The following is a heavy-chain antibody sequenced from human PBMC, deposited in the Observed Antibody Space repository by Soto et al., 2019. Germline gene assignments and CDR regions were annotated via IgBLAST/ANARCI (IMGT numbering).Heavy chain of an antibody. J-gene: IGHJ4*02. CDR1: GYSFASHW. D-gene: IGHD1-26*01. CDR2: IYPGDSDT. CDR3: ARYSGSYWHYLDF. V-gene: IGHV5-51*01. Sequence: LKISCKGSGYSFASHWVAWVRQMPEKGLEWIGTIYPGDSDTKYSSAFRGHVTISADTSVSTAYLQWRSLEATDSAIYYCARYSGSYWHYLDFWGQGTLVTVSS.